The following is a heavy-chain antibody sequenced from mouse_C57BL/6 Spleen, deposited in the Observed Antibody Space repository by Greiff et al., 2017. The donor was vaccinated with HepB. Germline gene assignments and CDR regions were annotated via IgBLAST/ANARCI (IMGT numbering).Heavy chain of an antibody. CDR1: GYAFSSYW. J-gene: IGHJ1*03. D-gene: IGHD1-1*01. CDR2: IYPGDGDT. CDR3: ARSAYGSRDWYFDF. Sequence: VQLQQSGAELVKPGASVKISCKASGYAFSSYWMNWVKQRPGKGLEWIGQIYPGDGDTNYNGKFKGKATLTADKSSSTAYMQLSSLTSEDSAVYFCARSAYGSRDWYFDFWGTGTTVTVSS. V-gene: IGHV1-80*01.